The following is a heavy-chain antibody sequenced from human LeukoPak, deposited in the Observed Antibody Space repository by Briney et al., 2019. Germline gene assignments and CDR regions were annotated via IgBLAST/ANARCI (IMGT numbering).Heavy chain of an antibody. CDR3: ARVPVGATTHFDY. J-gene: IGHJ4*02. D-gene: IGHD1-26*01. V-gene: IGHV3-7*01. CDR2: IKQDGSEK. CDR1: GFTFSSYW. Sequence: PGGSLRLSCAASGFTFSSYWMNWVRQAPGKGLECVANIKQDGSEKYCVDSVKGRFTISRDNANNSLYLQMNSLRAEDTAVYYCARVPVGATTHFDYWGQGTLVTVSS.